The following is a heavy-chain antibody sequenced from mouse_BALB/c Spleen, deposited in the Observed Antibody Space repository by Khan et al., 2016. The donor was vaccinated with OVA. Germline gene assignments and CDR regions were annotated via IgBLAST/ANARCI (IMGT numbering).Heavy chain of an antibody. CDR2: INPSTGYT. CDR1: GYTFTTYW. Sequence: QVQLKQSGAELAQPGASVKMSCKTSGYTFTTYWMHWVKQRPGQGLEWIGYINPSTGYTEYNQRFKDKATLTTDKSSSTAYIQLSRLTSEDSAVYYCTRRGRYGIFAYWGQGTLVTVSA. CDR3: TRRGRYGIFAY. D-gene: IGHD2-1*01. J-gene: IGHJ3*01. V-gene: IGHV1-7*01.